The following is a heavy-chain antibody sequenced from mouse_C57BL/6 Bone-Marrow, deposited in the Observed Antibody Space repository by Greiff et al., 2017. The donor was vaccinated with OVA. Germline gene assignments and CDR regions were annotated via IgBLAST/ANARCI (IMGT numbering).Heavy chain of an antibody. CDR2: IYPGDGDT. CDR1: GYAFSSSW. D-gene: IGHD3-2*02. Sequence: VQLQQSGPELVKPGASVKISCKASGYAFSSSWMNWVKQRPGKGLEWIGRIYPGDGDTNYNGKFKGKATLTADKSSSTAYMQLSSLTSEDSAVYFCARRVSGPYYFDYWGQGTTLTVSS. J-gene: IGHJ2*01. CDR3: ARRVSGPYYFDY. V-gene: IGHV1-82*01.